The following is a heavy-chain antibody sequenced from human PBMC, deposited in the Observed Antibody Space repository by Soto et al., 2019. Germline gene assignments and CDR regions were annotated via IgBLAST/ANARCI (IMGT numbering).Heavy chain of an antibody. J-gene: IGHJ4*02. D-gene: IGHD4-17*01. CDR1: GFTFSSYA. Sequence: EVQLLGSGGNLVQPGGSLRLSCAASGFTFSSYAINWVRQAPGKGLEWLSLISGSGGSTNYADSVKGRFTISRDNSKNTLYLQMSSLRADDTAVYYCAKGPYGDHTYYFDYWGQGTLVTVSS. CDR3: AKGPYGDHTYYFDY. V-gene: IGHV3-23*01. CDR2: ISGSGGST.